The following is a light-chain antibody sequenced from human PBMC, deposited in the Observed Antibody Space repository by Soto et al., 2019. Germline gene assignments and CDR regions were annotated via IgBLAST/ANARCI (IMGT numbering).Light chain of an antibody. J-gene: IGKJ3*01. V-gene: IGKV3-11*01. CDR3: QQRSIPFT. Sequence: EIVLAQSPATLSLSPGERATLSYRASQSVSSYLAWYQHKPGQAPRLLIYDASNRASGIPARFSGSGSGTDFTLTISSLEPEDFAVYYCQQRSIPFTFGPGTKVDIK. CDR2: DAS. CDR1: QSVSSY.